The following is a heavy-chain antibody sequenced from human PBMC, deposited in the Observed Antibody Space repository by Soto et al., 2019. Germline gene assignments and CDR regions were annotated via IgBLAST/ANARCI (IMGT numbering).Heavy chain of an antibody. D-gene: IGHD3-22*01. CDR2: ISGSGTST. J-gene: IGHJ4*02. CDR3: AKRPYYDGSGSNFDY. Sequence: PGGSLRLSCAASGFTFSSYAMSWVRQAPGKGLEWVSVISGSGTSTYYADSVKGRFTISRDNSKNTLYLQMNSLRAEDTAVYYCAKRPYYDGSGSNFDYWGQGALVTVSS. V-gene: IGHV3-23*01. CDR1: GFTFSSYA.